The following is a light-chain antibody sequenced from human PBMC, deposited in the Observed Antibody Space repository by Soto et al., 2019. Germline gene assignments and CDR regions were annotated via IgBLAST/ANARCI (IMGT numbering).Light chain of an antibody. CDR3: QQYNSYSRT. CDR1: QSISTW. V-gene: IGKV1-5*01. J-gene: IGKJ1*01. CDR2: DAS. Sequence: DIQITQSPSTLSASVGDRVTITCRASQSISTWLAWYQQKPGKAPKLLIYDASSLESGVSLRFSGSGAGTDFTRTISSLQPDDFATYYCQQYNSYSRTFGQGTKVDIK.